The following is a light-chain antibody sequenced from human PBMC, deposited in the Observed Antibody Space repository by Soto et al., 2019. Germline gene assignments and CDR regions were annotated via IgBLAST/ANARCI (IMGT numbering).Light chain of an antibody. CDR1: QIISNY. J-gene: IGKJ1*01. CDR3: QQSYSTPRT. CDR2: AAS. V-gene: IGKV1-39*01. Sequence: IQMTQSPSSLSASVGDTVAITCRASQIISNYLNWYQQKPGRAPILLIYAASSLQSGVPSRFSGSASGTDFTLTISNLQPEDFATYYCQQSYSTPRTFGQGTKVESK.